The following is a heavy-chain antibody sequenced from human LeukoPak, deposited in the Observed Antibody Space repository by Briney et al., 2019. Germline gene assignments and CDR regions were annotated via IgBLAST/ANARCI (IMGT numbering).Heavy chain of an antibody. J-gene: IGHJ4*02. CDR1: GFTFNSYP. CDR2: ISYDGTNK. CDR3: ARDKPSFDY. Sequence: GGSLTLSCAASGFTFNSYPMHWLPQAQGQGLEGVAVISYDGTNKYYAVYVKGRFTISRDNSKNTLYLQMNSLRAEDTAVYYCARDKPSFDYWGQGTLVTVSS. V-gene: IGHV3-30-3*01.